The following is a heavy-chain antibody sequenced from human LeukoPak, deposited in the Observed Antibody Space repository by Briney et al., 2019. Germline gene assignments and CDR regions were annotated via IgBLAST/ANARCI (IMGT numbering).Heavy chain of an antibody. V-gene: IGHV3-7*01. CDR1: GFNFNINW. Sequence: GGSLRLSCAASGFNFNINWMSCVRQAPGKGLEWVANIKEDGSQQNYVDSVKGRFTISRDNAKNSVYLQMNNLRADDTAVYYCAKDRVGGSYNYWGQGTLVTVSS. D-gene: IGHD3-10*01. J-gene: IGHJ4*02. CDR3: AKDRVGGSYNY. CDR2: IKEDGSQQ.